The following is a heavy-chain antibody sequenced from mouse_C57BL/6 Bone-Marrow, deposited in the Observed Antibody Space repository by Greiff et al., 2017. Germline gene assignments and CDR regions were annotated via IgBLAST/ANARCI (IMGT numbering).Heavy chain of an antibody. V-gene: IGHV14-4*01. Sequence: VQLKQSGAELVRPGASVKLSCTASGFNIKDDYMHWVKQRPEQGLEWIGWIDPENGDTEYASKFQGKATITADTSSNTAYLQLSSLTSEDTAVCYCTQAYYGSYPYWGQGTSVTVSS. D-gene: IGHD2-10*01. CDR3: TQAYYGSYPY. CDR2: IDPENGDT. CDR1: GFNIKDDY. J-gene: IGHJ4*01.